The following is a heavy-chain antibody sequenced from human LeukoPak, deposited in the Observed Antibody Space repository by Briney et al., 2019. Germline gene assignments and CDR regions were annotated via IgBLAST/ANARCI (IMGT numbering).Heavy chain of an antibody. V-gene: IGHV3-48*02. D-gene: IGHD3-22*01. Sequence: GQTLEMVCAATGCTFGSYEMKWLQQARGHELDNTTYISSSSSTIYYADSVKGRFTISRDNAKNSLYLQMNSLRDEDTAVYYCARRGNYDSSFDYWGQGTLVTVSS. CDR1: GCTFGSYE. CDR3: ARRGNYDSSFDY. J-gene: IGHJ4*02. CDR2: ISSSSSTI.